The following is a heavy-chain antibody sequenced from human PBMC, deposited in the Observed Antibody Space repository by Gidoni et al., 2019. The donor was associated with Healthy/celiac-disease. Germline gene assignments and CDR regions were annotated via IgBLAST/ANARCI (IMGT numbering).Heavy chain of an antibody. J-gene: IGHJ4*02. CDR1: GYTFTSYA. CDR3: ARDRRDWNYLQYYFDY. D-gene: IGHD1-7*01. CDR2: INAGNGNT. V-gene: IGHV1-3*01. Sequence: QVQLVQSGAEVKKPGASVKVSCKASGYTFTSYAMHWVRQAPGQRLEWMGWINAGNGNTKYSQKFQGRVTITRDTSASKAYMELSSLRSEDTAVYYCARDRRDWNYLQYYFDYWGQGTLVTVSS.